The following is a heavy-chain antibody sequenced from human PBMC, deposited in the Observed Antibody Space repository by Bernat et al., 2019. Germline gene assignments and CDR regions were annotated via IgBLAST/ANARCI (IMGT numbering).Heavy chain of an antibody. V-gene: IGHV1-2*04. D-gene: IGHD4-11*01. J-gene: IGHJ4*02. Sequence: QVQLVQSGAEVKKPGASVKVSCKASGYTFTGYYMHWVRQAPGQGLEWMGWINPNSGGTNYAQKFQGWVTMTRDTSISTAYMELSRLRSDDTAVYYCARESGNDYSNYVASTFDYWGQGTLVTVSS. CDR3: ARESGNDYSNYVASTFDY. CDR1: GYTFTGYY. CDR2: INPNSGGT.